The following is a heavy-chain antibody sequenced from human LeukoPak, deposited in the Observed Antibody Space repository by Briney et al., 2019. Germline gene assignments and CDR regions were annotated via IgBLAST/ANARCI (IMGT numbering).Heavy chain of an antibody. D-gene: IGHD6-13*01. CDR1: GYTFTGYY. V-gene: IGHV1-2*02. CDR2: INPNSGGT. J-gene: IGHJ5*01. Sequence: ASVKVSCKASGYTFTGYYMHWVRQAPGQGLEWMGWINPNSGGTNYAQKFQGRVTMTRDTSISTAYMELSRLRSDDTAVYYCARGAQGIAAADNIIRTYNWFDSWGQGSLVSASS. CDR3: ARGAQGIAAADNIIRTYNWFDS.